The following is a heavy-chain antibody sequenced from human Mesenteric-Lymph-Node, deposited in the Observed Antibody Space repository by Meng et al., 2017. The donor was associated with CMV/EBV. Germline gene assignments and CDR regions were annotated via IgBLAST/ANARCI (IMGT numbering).Heavy chain of an antibody. D-gene: IGHD3-22*01. J-gene: IGHJ4*02. CDR3: ARDLYDSSGYDY. CDR2: INPSGGST. Sequence: SCKASGYTFTSYYMHRGRQAPGQGLEWMGIINPSGGSTSYAQKFQGRVTMTRDTSTSTVYMELSSLRSEDTAVYYCARDLYDSSGYDYWGQGTLVTVSS. CDR1: GYTFTSYY. V-gene: IGHV1-46*01.